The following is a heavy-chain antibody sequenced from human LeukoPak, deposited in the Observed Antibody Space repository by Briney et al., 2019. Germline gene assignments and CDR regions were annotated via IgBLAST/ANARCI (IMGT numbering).Heavy chain of an antibody. CDR1: GFSLSTSGMC. J-gene: IGHJ6*02. D-gene: IGHD3-9*01. CDR2: IDWDDDR. V-gene: IGHV2-70*11. CDR3: ARSSRYQYDNYGMDV. Sequence: ESGPALVKPTQTLTLTCTFSGFSLSTSGMCVSWIRQPPGKALEWLARIDWDDDRYYNASLKTRLTISKDTSKNQVVLTMTNMDALATATYFCARSSRYQYDNYGMDVGGQATTGTVS.